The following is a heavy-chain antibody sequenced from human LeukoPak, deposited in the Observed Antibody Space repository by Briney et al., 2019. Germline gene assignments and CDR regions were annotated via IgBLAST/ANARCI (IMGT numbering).Heavy chain of an antibody. J-gene: IGHJ4*02. D-gene: IGHD3-10*01. CDR2: ISGSGGST. Sequence: GGSLRLSCAASGFTFSSYAMSWVRQAPGKGLEWVSAISGSGGSTYYADSVKGRFTISRDNSKNTLYLQMNSLRAEDTAVYYCARIPPLHVYGSGSYSLFDYWGQGTLVTVSS. CDR3: ARIPPLHVYGSGSYSLFDY. V-gene: IGHV3-23*01. CDR1: GFTFSSYA.